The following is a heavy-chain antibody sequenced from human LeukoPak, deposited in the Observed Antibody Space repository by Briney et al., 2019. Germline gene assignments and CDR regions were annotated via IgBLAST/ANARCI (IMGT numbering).Heavy chain of an antibody. D-gene: IGHD4-17*01. J-gene: IGHJ3*02. V-gene: IGHV4-38-2*01. CDR3: ARRNGDHGDAFDI. CDR1: GYSISSGYY. Sequence: SETLSLTCAVSGYSISSGYYWGWIRQPPGKGLEWIGSIYHSGSTYYNPSLKSRVTISVHTSKNQFSLKLSSVTAADTAVYYCARRNGDHGDAFDIWGQGTMVTVSS. CDR2: IYHSGST.